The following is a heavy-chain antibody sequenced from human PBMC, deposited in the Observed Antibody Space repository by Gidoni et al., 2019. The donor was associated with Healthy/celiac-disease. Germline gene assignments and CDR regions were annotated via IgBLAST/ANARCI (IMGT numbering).Heavy chain of an antibody. Sequence: QVQRVQSGAEVKKPGSSVKGSCKASGGTVSSDATSWVRRAPGQGLEWMGGIIPIFGTANYAQQFQGRVTITADQSTSTAYMELISLRSEDTAVYYCARASRTGTTYGYYYGMDVWGQGTTVTVSS. V-gene: IGHV1-69*01. J-gene: IGHJ6*02. CDR1: GGTVSSDA. CDR2: IIPIFGTA. D-gene: IGHD1-7*01. CDR3: ARASRTGTTYGYYYGMDV.